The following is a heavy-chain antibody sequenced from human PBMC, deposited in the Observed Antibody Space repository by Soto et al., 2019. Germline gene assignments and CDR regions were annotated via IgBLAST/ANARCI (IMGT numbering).Heavy chain of an antibody. Sequence: QVQLVESGGGVVQPGRSLRLSCAASGFTFSSFGIHWVRQAPGKGLEWVAVISYDGSDKNYADSVKGRFTISRENSKNMVYLQMNSLRAKDTAVYYCAKDLREMATIRPDYWGQGILVNFSS. CDR3: AKDLREMATIRPDY. CDR2: ISYDGSDK. J-gene: IGHJ4*02. V-gene: IGHV3-30*18. CDR1: GFTFSSFG. D-gene: IGHD5-12*01.